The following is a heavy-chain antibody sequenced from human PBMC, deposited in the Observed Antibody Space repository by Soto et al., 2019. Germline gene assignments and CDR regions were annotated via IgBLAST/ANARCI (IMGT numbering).Heavy chain of an antibody. V-gene: IGHV3-30*18. CDR1: GFTFSSYG. CDR3: AKDLPDIVVVPAAPGGMDV. D-gene: IGHD2-2*01. Sequence: GGSLRLSCAASGFTFSSYGMHWVRQAPGKGLEWVAVISYDGSNKYYADSVKGRFTISRDNSKNTLYLKMNSLRAEDTAVYYCAKDLPDIVVVPAAPGGMDVWGQGTTVTVSS. J-gene: IGHJ6*02. CDR2: ISYDGSNK.